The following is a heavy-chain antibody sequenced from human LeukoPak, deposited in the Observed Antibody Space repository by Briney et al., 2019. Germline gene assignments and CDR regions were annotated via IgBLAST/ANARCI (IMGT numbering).Heavy chain of an antibody. D-gene: IGHD3-16*01. Sequence: PGGSLRLSCAASGFTFSSYAMHWVRQAPGKGLEWVAVISYDGSNKYYADSVKGRFTISRDNSKNTLYLQMNSLRAEDTAVYYCAREYYDYVWGSPDYYGMDVWGQGTMVTVSS. CDR2: ISYDGSNK. CDR1: GFTFSSYA. V-gene: IGHV3-30*04. J-gene: IGHJ6*02. CDR3: AREYYDYVWGSPDYYGMDV.